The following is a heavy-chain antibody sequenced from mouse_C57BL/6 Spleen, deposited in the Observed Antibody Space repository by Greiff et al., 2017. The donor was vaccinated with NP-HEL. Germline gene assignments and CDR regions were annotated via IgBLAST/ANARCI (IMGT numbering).Heavy chain of an antibody. CDR2: IHPYSGST. J-gene: IGHJ4*01. CDR3: ASGGYYAMDY. CDR1: GYTFTSYW. Sequence: QVQLQQPGAELVKPGASVKLSCKASGYTFTSYWMHWVKQRPGQGLEWIGMIHPYSGSTYYNEKFKSKATLTVDKSSSTAYMQLSSLTSEDSAVYYCASGGYYAMDYWGQGTSVTVSS. V-gene: IGHV1-64*01. D-gene: IGHD1-1*02.